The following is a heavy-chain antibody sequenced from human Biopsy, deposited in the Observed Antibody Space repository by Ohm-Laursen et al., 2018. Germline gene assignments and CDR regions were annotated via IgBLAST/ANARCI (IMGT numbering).Heavy chain of an antibody. J-gene: IGHJ4*02. D-gene: IGHD1-26*01. V-gene: IGHV4-59*01. Sequence: TLSLTCTVSGGSIYNFFWSWIRQPPGKGLVWFGYIYYSGSTNYNPSLKSRVTISVDRSKNHFSLELSSVTAADTAVYYCARVGVGAPSIDYFDSWGQGALVTVSS. CDR2: IYYSGST. CDR3: ARVGVGAPSIDYFDS. CDR1: GGSIYNFF.